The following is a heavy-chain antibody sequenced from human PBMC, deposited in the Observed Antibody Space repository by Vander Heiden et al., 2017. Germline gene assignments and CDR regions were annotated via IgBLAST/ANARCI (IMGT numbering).Heavy chain of an antibody. CDR2: IWYDGTKK. V-gene: IGHV3-33*01. D-gene: IGHD6-19*01. Sequence: QVQLVESGGGVVQPGRSLRLSCAASGFTFGSYAMNWVRQAPGKGLEWVAAIWYDGTKKFYTDSVKGRFTISGDKSKNTLYLQMNSLRAEDTAVYYCARALTSGWSLFDYWGQGTLVTVSS. CDR1: GFTFGSYA. J-gene: IGHJ4*02. CDR3: ARALTSGWSLFDY.